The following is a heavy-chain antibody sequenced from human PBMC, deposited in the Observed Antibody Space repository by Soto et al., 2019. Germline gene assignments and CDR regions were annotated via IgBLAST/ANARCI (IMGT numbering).Heavy chain of an antibody. CDR2: ISYDGSNK. D-gene: IGHD3-16*01. J-gene: IGHJ4*02. CDR1: GFTFGSYG. V-gene: IGHV3-30*18. CDR3: AKDTAYGGGFDY. Sequence: QVLLVESGGGVVQPGRSLRLSCAASGFTFGSYGMHWVRQAPGMGLEWVAVISYDGSNKYYADSVKGRFTISRDNSKNTLYLQMNSLRAEDTAVYYCAKDTAYGGGFDYWGQGTLVTVSS.